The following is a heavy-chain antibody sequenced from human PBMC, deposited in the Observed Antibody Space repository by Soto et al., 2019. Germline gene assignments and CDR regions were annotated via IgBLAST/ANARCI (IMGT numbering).Heavy chain of an antibody. CDR2: ISGSGGST. V-gene: IGHV3-23*01. J-gene: IGHJ6*01. Sequence: PGGSLRLSCAASGFTFSSYAMSWVRQAPGKGLEWGSAISGSGGSTYYADSVKGRFTISRDNSKNTLYLQMNSLRAEDTAVYYCAKFGGRDTAMVTNYYYGMDVWGQGTTVTVSS. D-gene: IGHD5-18*01. CDR3: AKFGGRDTAMVTNYYYGMDV. CDR1: GFTFSSYA.